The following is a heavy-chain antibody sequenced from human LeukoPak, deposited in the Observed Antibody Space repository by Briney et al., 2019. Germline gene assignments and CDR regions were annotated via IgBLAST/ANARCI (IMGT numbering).Heavy chain of an antibody. CDR3: ARVGRGYKQGNFDY. V-gene: IGHV1-2*02. Sequence: GASVKVSCKASRYTFTSYAITWVRQAPGQGLEWMGWINPNSGGTNYAQKFQGRVTMTRDTSISTAYMELSRLRSDDTAVYYCARVGRGYKQGNFDYWGQGTLVTVSS. J-gene: IGHJ4*02. CDR1: RYTFTSYA. D-gene: IGHD5-18*01. CDR2: INPNSGGT.